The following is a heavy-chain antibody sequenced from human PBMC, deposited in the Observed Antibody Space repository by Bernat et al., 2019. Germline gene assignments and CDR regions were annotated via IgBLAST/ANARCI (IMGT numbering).Heavy chain of an antibody. CDR2: IYPGDSDT. CDR1: GYRFINYW. J-gene: IGHJ4*02. D-gene: IGHD6-6*01. CDR3: ARHQGGRSSSFRLDY. V-gene: IGHV5-51*01. Sequence: EVQLVQSGAEVKKPGESLKISCKGSGYRFINYWIGWVRQMPGKGLEWMGIIYPGDSDTRYSPSFEGQVTISADKSISTAYLQWRSLKASDTAMYYCARHQGGRSSSFRLDYWGQGTLVTVSS.